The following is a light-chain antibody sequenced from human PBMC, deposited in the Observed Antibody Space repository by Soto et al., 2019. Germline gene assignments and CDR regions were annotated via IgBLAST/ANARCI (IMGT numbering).Light chain of an antibody. CDR3: CSYAGYSTYV. J-gene: IGLJ1*01. Sequence: QSGLPQPPSVSVSPGQSITISCTGASSDVGSYNLVSWYQQHPGKAPKLMIYDVPTRPSGLSIRFSGSKSGNTASLTISGLQAEDEGDYYCCSYAGYSTYVFGTGTKVTVL. CDR2: DVP. V-gene: IGLV2-23*02. CDR1: SSDVGSYNL.